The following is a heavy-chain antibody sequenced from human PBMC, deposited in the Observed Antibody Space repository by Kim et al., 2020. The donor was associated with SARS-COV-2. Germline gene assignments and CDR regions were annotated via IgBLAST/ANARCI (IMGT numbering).Heavy chain of an antibody. V-gene: IGHV3-33*06. D-gene: IGHD3-10*01. CDR1: GFSFSSYG. CDR2: VWFDGSSK. Sequence: GGSLRLSCAASGFSFSSYGLHWVRQAPGKGLEWAAVVWFDGSSKYYGDSVKGRFTISRDNSKNTFYLQMNSLTVDDTAVYYCAKDRGVRGVSVGLDPWGQGTLVTVSS. J-gene: IGHJ5*02. CDR3: AKDRGVRGVSVGLDP.